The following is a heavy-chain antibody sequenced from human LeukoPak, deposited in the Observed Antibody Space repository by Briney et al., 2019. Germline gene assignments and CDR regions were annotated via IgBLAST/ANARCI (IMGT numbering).Heavy chain of an antibody. J-gene: IGHJ3*02. CDR1: GLSLSTRGLG. V-gene: IGHV2-70*11. CDR3: ARIRYYYDSSGYYSDI. D-gene: IGHD3-22*01. CDR2: IDWDDDK. Sequence: SGPALAKPTPTLTLTCTFSGLSLSTRGLGVSWIRQPPGKALGWLARIDWDDDKYYSTSLNTRLTISKDTSKNQVVLRMTSMDPVDTATYYCARIRYYYDSSGYYSDIWGQGTMVTVSS.